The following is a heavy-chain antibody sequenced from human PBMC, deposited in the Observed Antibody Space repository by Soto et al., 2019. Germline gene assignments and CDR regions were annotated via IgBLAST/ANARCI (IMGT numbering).Heavy chain of an antibody. J-gene: IGHJ6*03. V-gene: IGHV4-34*01. CDR2: INHSGST. D-gene: IGHD2-15*01. CDR1: GGSFSGYY. Sequence: SETLSLTCAVYGGSFSGYYWSWIRQPPGKGLEWIGEINHSGSTNYNPSLKSRVTISVDTSKNQFSLKLSSVTAADTAVYYCARGSGDCSGGSCYLSTRYYYYYYMYVWGKGTTVTVSS. CDR3: ARGSGDCSGGSCYLSTRYYYYYYMYV.